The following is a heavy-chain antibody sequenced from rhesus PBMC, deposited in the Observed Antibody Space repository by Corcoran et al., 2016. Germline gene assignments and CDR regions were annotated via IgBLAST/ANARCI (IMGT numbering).Heavy chain of an antibody. CDR2: IYGSSGST. J-gene: IGHJ4*01. CDR3: ARDLIAAGRNY. D-gene: IGHD6-13*01. Sequence: QVQLQESGPGLVKPSETLSLTCAVPGYSISSNYWRWNRQPPGKGLEWIGCIYGSSGSTYYNPSLKIRVTISTDTSKNQFSLKLSSVTAADTAVYYCARDLIAAGRNYWGQGVLVTVSS. CDR1: GYSISSNY. V-gene: IGHV4-147*01.